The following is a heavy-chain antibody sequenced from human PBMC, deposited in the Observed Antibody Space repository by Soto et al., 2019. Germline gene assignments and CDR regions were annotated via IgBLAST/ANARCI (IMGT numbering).Heavy chain of an antibody. CDR3: AKDPQDCTNGVCYNYWYFDL. J-gene: IGHJ2*01. CDR1: GFTFSIYG. D-gene: IGHD2-8*01. Sequence: GGSLRLSCAASGFTFSIYGMHWVRQAPGKGLEWVAVISYDGSNKYYADSVKGRFTISRDNSKNTLYLQMNSLRAEDTAVYYCAKDPQDCTNGVCYNYWYFDLWGRGTLVTVSS. CDR2: ISYDGSNK. V-gene: IGHV3-30*18.